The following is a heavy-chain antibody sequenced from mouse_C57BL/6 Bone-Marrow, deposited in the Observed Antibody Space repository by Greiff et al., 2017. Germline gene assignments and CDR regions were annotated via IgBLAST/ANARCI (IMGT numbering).Heavy chain of an antibody. J-gene: IGHJ1*03. CDR1: GYTFTSYW. CDR3: ARRLRWVDWYFDV. CDR2: INPSSGYT. V-gene: IGHV1-7*01. Sequence: VQLQQSGAELAKPGASVKLSCKASGYTFTSYWMHWVKQRPGQGLEWIGYINPSSGYTKYNQKFKDKATLTADKSSSTAYMQLSILTYEDSAVYDCARRLRWVDWYFDVWGTGTTLTVSS. D-gene: IGHD1-1*02.